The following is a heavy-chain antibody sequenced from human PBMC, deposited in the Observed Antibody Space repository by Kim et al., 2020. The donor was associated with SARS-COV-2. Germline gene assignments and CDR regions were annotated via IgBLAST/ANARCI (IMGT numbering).Heavy chain of an antibody. Sequence: KSRVTISIETAKNQFSLKLSSVTAADTTVYYCARRPRLWFGELLHAFDIWGQGTMVTVSS. D-gene: IGHD3-10*01. V-gene: IGHV4-30-2*05. CDR3: ARRPRLWFGELLHAFDI. J-gene: IGHJ3*02.